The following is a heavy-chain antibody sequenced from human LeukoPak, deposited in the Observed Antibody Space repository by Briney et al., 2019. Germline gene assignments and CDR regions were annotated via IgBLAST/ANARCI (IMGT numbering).Heavy chain of an antibody. J-gene: IGHJ6*02. V-gene: IGHV5-51*01. D-gene: IGHD2-2*01. CDR1: GYSFTSYW. CDR2: IYPGDSDA. Sequence: GESLKISCKGSGYSFTSYWIGWVRQLPGKGLEWMGIIYPGDSDATYNPSFQGQVTISADKSISTAYLQWSSLKASDTAMYYCTRLNQMPRGMDVWGQGTTVTVSS. CDR3: TRLNQMPRGMDV.